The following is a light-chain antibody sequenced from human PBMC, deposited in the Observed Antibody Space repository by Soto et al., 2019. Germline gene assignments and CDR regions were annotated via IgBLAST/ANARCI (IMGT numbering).Light chain of an antibody. CDR1: SSDVGGYNY. J-gene: IGLJ3*02. Sequence: QSVLTRPPSASGSPGQSVTISCTGTSSDVGGYNYVSWYQQHPGKAPKLMIYEVNKRPSGVPDRFSGSKSGNTASLTVSGLQAEDEADYYCSSYAGSNNWVFGGGTKVTVL. CDR2: EVN. CDR3: SSYAGSNNWV. V-gene: IGLV2-8*01.